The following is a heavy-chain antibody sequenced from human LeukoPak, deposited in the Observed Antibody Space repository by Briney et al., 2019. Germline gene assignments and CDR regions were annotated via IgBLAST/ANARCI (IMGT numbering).Heavy chain of an antibody. Sequence: SETLSLTCPVSGGSINSYYWSWIRQPPGKGLECIGHIHYTGSTNYNPSLKSRVTMSVDTSKNQFSLKLSSVTAADTAVYYCARDRITMVRGTPGYYYYYMDVWGKGTTVTISS. CDR1: GGSINSYY. V-gene: IGHV4-59*12. CDR2: IHYTGST. D-gene: IGHD3-10*01. J-gene: IGHJ6*03. CDR3: ARDRITMVRGTPGYYYYYMDV.